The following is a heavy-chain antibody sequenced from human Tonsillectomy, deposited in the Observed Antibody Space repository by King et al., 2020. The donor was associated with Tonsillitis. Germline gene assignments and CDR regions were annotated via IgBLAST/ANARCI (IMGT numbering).Heavy chain of an antibody. D-gene: IGHD3-22*01. J-gene: IGHJ4*02. Sequence: QLQESGPGLVKPSETLSLTCSVSGGSIRSYYWSWIRQSPGKGLEWIGYIYYSGSTNYNPSLKSRVTMTVNTSKNQFSLRLSSVTAADTAVYYCAAHYYDGRGYAEVFDYWGQGILVTVSS. CDR3: AAHYYDGRGYAEVFDY. V-gene: IGHV4-59*01. CDR2: IYYSGST. CDR1: GGSIRSYY.